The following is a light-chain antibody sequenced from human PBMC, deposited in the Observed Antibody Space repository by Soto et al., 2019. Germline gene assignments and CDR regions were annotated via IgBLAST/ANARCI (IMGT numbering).Light chain of an antibody. Sequence: IQLTQSPSFLSAYVGDRVNITCRASQGISSYLAWYQQKPGKAPKLLIYAVSTLQSGVPSRFSGTESGTEFTLTISSRQPQDVATYYCQQLKSYPQSTFGGGTKVEIK. V-gene: IGKV1-9*01. CDR3: QQLKSYPQST. CDR2: AVS. J-gene: IGKJ4*01. CDR1: QGISSY.